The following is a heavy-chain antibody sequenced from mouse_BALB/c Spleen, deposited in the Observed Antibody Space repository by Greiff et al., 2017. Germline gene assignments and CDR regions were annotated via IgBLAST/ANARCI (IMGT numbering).Heavy chain of an antibody. CDR2: ISSGSSTI. J-gene: IGHJ4*01. Sequence: EVMLVESGGGLVQPGGSRKLSCAASGFTFSSFGMHWVRQAPEKGLEWVAYISSGSSTIYYADTVKGRFTISRDNPKNTLFLQMTSLRSEDTAMYYCARKHTYAIDYWGQGTSVTVSS. CDR1: GFTFSSFG. CDR3: ARKHTYAIDY. V-gene: IGHV5-17*02.